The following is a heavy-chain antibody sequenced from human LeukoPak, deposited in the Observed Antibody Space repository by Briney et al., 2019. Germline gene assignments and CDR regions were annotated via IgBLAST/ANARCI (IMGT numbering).Heavy chain of an antibody. CDR2: INPNSGGT. V-gene: IGHV1-2*02. CDR1: GYTFTGYY. CDR3: AAYTIFGVLDY. Sequence: ASVKVSCKASGYTFTGYYMHWVRQAPGQGLEWMGWINPNSGGTNYAQKFQGRVTMTRDTSISTAYMELSGLRSDDTAVYYRAAYTIFGVLDYWGQGTLVTVSS. J-gene: IGHJ4*02. D-gene: IGHD3-3*01.